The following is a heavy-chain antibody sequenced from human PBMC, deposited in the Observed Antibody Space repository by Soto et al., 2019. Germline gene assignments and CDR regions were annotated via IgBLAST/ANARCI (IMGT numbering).Heavy chain of an antibody. CDR3: ARTPRAQMIVLEAATRFDY. Sequence: QVQLVQSGAEVKRPGASLKVSCKASGYTFTSYGFNWVRQAPGQGLEWMGWISPYNGDTNYAQKFQGRVTLTTDTSTSTAYMELRRLTSDDTAVYYCARTPRAQMIVLEAATRFDYWGQGTLVTVSS. V-gene: IGHV1-18*04. D-gene: IGHD2-15*01. CDR2: ISPYNGDT. CDR1: GYTFTSYG. J-gene: IGHJ4*02.